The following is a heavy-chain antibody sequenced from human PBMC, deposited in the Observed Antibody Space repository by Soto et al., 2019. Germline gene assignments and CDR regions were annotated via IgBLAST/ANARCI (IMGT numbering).Heavy chain of an antibody. V-gene: IGHV1-18*01. Sequence: ASVKVSCKASGYTFTSYGISWVRQAPGQGLEWMGWISAYNGNTNYAQKLQGRVTMTTDTSTSTAYMELRSLRSDDTAVYYCAIGPGFVLRYFDRQAWENWFDPWGQGTLVTVSS. CDR1: GYTFTSYG. CDR2: ISAYNGNT. J-gene: IGHJ5*02. D-gene: IGHD3-9*01. CDR3: AIGPGFVLRYFDRQAWENWFDP.